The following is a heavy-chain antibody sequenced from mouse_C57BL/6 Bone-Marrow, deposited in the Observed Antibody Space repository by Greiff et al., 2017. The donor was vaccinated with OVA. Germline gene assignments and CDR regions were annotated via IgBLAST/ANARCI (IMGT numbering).Heavy chain of an antibody. D-gene: IGHD1-1*01. V-gene: IGHV1-81*01. J-gene: IGHJ3*01. CDR3: ARSPCFSYYGSSSFDY. Sequence: QVQLQESGAELARPGASVKLSCKASGYTFTSYGISWVKQRTGQGLEWIGEIYPRSGNTYYNEKFKGKATLTADKSSSTAYMELRSLTSEDSAVYYRARSPCFSYYGSSSFDYWGQGTLVTVSA. CDR2: IYPRSGNT. CDR1: GYTFTSYG.